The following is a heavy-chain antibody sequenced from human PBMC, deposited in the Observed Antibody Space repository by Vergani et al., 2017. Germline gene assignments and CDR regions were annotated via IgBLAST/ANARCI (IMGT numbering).Heavy chain of an antibody. CDR1: GFTFIMHA. J-gene: IGHJ3*01. D-gene: IGHD6-19*01. CDR3: AKVGRSEVAGTFGAFDV. Sequence: EVQLLESGGDLVQPGGSLRLSCAASGFTFIMHALSWVRQAPGKGLEWVSTLSASDLRTHSADSLKGRFTISRDISKNTLFLHMNSLRPEDTAVYYCAKVGRSEVAGTFGAFDVWGQGTMVTVSS. V-gene: IGHV3-23*01. CDR2: LSASDLRT.